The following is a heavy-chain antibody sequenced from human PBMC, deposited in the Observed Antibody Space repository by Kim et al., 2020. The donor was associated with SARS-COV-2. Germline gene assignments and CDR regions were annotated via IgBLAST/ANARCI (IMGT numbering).Heavy chain of an antibody. Sequence: ASVKVSCKASGYTFTGYYMHWVRQAPGQGLEWMGWINPNSGGTNYAQKFQGRVTMTRDTSISTAYMELSRLRSDDTAVYYCARVGNTAMGRWYYGMDVWGQGTTVTVSS. V-gene: IGHV1-2*02. J-gene: IGHJ6*02. CDR2: INPNSGGT. CDR3: ARVGNTAMGRWYYGMDV. CDR1: GYTFTGYY. D-gene: IGHD5-18*01.